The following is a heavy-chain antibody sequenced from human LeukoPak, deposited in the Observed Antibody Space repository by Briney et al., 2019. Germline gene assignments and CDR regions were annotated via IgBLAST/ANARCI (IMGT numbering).Heavy chain of an antibody. J-gene: IGHJ4*01. CDR2: ISSSSSYI. CDR1: GFTFSSYS. CDR3: ARDCYYDSSGYYDN. D-gene: IGHD3-22*01. V-gene: IGHV3-21*01. Sequence: GGSLRLSCAASGFTFSSYSMNWVRQAPGKGLEWVSSISSSSSYIYYADSVKGRFTISRDNAKNSLYLQMNSLRAEDTAVYYCARDCYYDSSGYYDNWGQEPWSPSPQ.